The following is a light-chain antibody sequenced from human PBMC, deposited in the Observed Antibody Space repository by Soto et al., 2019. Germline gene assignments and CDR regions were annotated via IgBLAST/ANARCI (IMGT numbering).Light chain of an antibody. Sequence: QSALTQPASVSGSPGESIIISCTGTSSDVGAFNFVSWYQHHPGKAPKLIIYDVTYRPSGVSHRFSGSKSGNTASLTISGLQPEDGADYFCSSYTGSSALEVFGGGTKLTVL. V-gene: IGLV2-14*03. CDR2: DVT. CDR1: SSDVGAFNF. J-gene: IGLJ3*02. CDR3: SSYTGSSALEV.